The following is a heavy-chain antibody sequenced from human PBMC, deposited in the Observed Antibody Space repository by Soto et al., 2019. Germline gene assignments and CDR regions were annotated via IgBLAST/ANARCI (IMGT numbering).Heavy chain of an antibody. J-gene: IGHJ4*02. Sequence: SETLSLTCTVSGGSISSYYWSWIRQPPGKGLEWIGYIYYSGSTNYNPSLKSRVTISVDTSKNQFSLKLSSVTAADTAVYYCARQDSSGWYSNWGPGTLVTVSS. CDR1: GGSISSYY. V-gene: IGHV4-59*01. CDR3: ARQDSSGWYSN. CDR2: IYYSGST. D-gene: IGHD6-19*01.